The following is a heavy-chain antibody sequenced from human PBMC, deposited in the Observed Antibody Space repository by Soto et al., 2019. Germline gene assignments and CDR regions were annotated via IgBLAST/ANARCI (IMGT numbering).Heavy chain of an antibody. J-gene: IGHJ5*02. CDR3: ARTYSGYDANWFDP. CDR1: GYTFSSYT. Sequence: GASVKVSCKASGYTFSSYTISWVRQAPGQGLEWMGRIIPILGIANYAQKFQGRVTITADKSTSTAYMELSSLRSEDTAVYYCARTYSGYDANWFDPWGQGTLVTVS. V-gene: IGHV1-69*02. CDR2: IIPILGIA. D-gene: IGHD5-12*01.